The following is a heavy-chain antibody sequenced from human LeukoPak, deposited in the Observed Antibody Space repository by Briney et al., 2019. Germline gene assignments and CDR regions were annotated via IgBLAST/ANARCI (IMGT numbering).Heavy chain of an antibody. CDR2: IYTSGST. J-gene: IGHJ6*03. CDR1: GGSISSYY. D-gene: IGHD3-3*01. CDR3: ARGPHRKITIFGVVKKYYYYYMDV. V-gene: IGHV4-4*07. Sequence: SETLSLTCTVSGGSISSYYWSWIRQPAGKGLEWIGRIYTSGSTNYNPSLKSRVTMSVDTSKNQFSLKLSSVTAADTAVYYCARGPHRKITIFGVVKKYYYYYMDVWGKGTTVTVSS.